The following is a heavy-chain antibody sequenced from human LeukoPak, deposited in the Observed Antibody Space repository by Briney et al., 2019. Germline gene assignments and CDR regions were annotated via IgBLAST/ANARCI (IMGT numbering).Heavy chain of an antibody. J-gene: IGHJ4*02. CDR3: AFSGGSAESGY. CDR2: INHSGST. Sequence: SETLSLTCAVYGGSFSGYYWSWIRQPPGKGLEWIGEINHSGSTNYNPSLKSRVTISVDTSKNQFSLKLSSVTAAGTAVYYCAFSGGSAESGYWGQGTLVTVSS. D-gene: IGHD2-15*01. CDR1: GGSFSGYY. V-gene: IGHV4-34*01.